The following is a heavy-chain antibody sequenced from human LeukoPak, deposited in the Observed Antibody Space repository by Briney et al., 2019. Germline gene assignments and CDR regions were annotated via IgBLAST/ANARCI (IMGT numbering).Heavy chain of an antibody. V-gene: IGHV3-9*01. D-gene: IGHD2-2*01. CDR3: AREIVRYCSSTSCYNWFDP. CDR1: GFTFDDYA. CDR2: ISWNSGSI. Sequence: GGSLRLSCAASGFTFDDYAMHWVRQAPGKGLEWVSGISWNSGSIGYADSVKGRFTISRDNAKNSLYLQMNSLRAEDTAVYYCAREIVRYCSSTSCYNWFDPWGQGTLVTVSS. J-gene: IGHJ5*02.